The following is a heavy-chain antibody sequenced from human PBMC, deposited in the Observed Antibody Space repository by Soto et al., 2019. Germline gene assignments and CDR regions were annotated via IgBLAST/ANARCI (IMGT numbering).Heavy chain of an antibody. CDR2: IRSKANSYAT. J-gene: IGHJ5*01. CDR3: ARGTNVDSAYRWFDS. D-gene: IGHD3-16*01. V-gene: IGHV3-73*02. CDR1: GFTFSGSA. Sequence: EVQLVESGGGLVQPGGSLKLSCAASGFTFSGSAMHWVRQASGKGLEWVGRIRSKANSYATAYAASVKGRFTISRDDSKNTAYLQMNSLKTEDTAVYYCARGTNVDSAYRWFDSWGQGTLVTVSS.